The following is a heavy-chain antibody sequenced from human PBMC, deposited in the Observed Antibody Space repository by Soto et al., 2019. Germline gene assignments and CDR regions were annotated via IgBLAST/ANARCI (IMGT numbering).Heavy chain of an antibody. Sequence: QVQLQESGPELVKPSETLCLTCTVSGGSISSYYWSWIRQPAGKGLEWIGRIYTSGSTNYNPSLKSRATMSVDTSTNQFSLKLSSVTAADTAVYYCARVGVAATFDYWGQGTLVTVSS. CDR3: ARVGVAATFDY. CDR2: IYTSGST. D-gene: IGHD2-15*01. CDR1: GGSISSYY. V-gene: IGHV4-4*07. J-gene: IGHJ4*02.